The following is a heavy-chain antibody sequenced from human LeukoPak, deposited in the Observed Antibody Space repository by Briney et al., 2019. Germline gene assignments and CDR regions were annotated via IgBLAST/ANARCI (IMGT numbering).Heavy chain of an antibody. V-gene: IGHV3-30*02. D-gene: IGHD5-12*01. J-gene: IGHJ5*02. CDR2: IRYDGSNK. Sequence: GGSLRLSCAASGFTFSSYGMHWVRQAPGKGLEWVAFIRYDGSNKYYADSVKGRFTISRDNSRNTLYLQMNSLRAEDTAVYYCAKDRGDIVATENWFDPWGQGTLVTVSS. CDR3: AKDRGDIVATENWFDP. CDR1: GFTFSSYG.